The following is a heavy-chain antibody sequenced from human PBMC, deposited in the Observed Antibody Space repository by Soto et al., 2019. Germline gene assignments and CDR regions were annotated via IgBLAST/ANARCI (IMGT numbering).Heavy chain of an antibody. CDR1: GFTFNSYA. V-gene: IGHV3-23*01. J-gene: IGHJ4*02. D-gene: IGHD3-22*01. CDR2: ISGSGGST. Sequence: GGSLRLSCASSGFTFNSYAISWVRQAPGKGLEWVSAISGSGGSTYYADSVKGRFTISRDNSRNTLFLQMNSLRAEDTAVYYCAIDYSNYYDSSGYYRSPAYWGQGTLVTVPS. CDR3: AIDYSNYYDSSGYYRSPAY.